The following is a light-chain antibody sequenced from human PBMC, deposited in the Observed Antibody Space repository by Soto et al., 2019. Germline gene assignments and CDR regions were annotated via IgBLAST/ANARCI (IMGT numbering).Light chain of an antibody. Sequence: IVMTQSPATLSVSPGERATLSCRASQSVSSNLAWYQQEPGQAPRLLIYDASTRATGIPARFSGSGSGTEFTLIISSLQSEDFAVYYCQQYNDWPPLTFGGGTKVEIK. J-gene: IGKJ4*01. CDR2: DAS. CDR3: QQYNDWPPLT. CDR1: QSVSSN. V-gene: IGKV3-15*01.